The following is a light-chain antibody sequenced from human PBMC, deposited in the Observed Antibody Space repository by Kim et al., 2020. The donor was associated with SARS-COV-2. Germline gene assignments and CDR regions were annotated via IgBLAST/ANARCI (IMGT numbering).Light chain of an antibody. Sequence: EIVLTQSPGTLSCSPGERATLSCRASQTIRSTSLASYQQKPGQAPRLLIYDSSTRATGVPDRFSGSGSGTDFTLIINSLEPEDFAVYYCQQYGDTWWTFGPGTKVDIK. J-gene: IGKJ1*01. V-gene: IGKV3-20*01. CDR3: QQYGDTWWT. CDR1: QTIRSTS. CDR2: DSS.